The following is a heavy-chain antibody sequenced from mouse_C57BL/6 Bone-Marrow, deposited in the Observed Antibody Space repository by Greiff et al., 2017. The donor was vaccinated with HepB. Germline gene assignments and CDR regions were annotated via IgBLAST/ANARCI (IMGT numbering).Heavy chain of an antibody. CDR1: GYTFTSYW. V-gene: IGHV1-64*01. Sequence: QVQLQQPGAELVKPGASVKLSCKASGYTFTSYWMHWVKQRPGQGLEWIGMIHPNSGSTNYNEKFKSKATLTVDKSSSTAYMQLSSLTSEDSAVYYCARYSSDYAMDYWGQGTSVPVSS. J-gene: IGHJ4*01. CDR3: ARYSSDYAMDY. CDR2: IHPNSGST. D-gene: IGHD3-1*01.